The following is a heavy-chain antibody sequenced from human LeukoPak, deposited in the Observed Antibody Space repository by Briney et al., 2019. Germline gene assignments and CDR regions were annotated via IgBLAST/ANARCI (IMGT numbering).Heavy chain of an antibody. D-gene: IGHD2-2*01. V-gene: IGHV3-30*04. CDR3: AKDLGGSATTV. CDR2: ISYDGSNK. Sequence: GGSLRLSCAASGFTFSTYAMHWVRQAPGKGLEWVAGISYDGSNKFYTDSVKGRFTISRDNAKNSLFLQMNSLRVEDTALYYCAKDLGGSATTVWGQGTLVTVSS. J-gene: IGHJ4*02. CDR1: GFTFSTYA.